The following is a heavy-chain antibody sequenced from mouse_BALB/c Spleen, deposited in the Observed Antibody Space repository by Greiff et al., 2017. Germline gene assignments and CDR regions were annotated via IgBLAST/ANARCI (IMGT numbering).Heavy chain of an antibody. D-gene: IGHD2-4*01. CDR2: ISSGSSTI. V-gene: IGHV5-17*02. Sequence: EVQGVESGGGLVQPGGSRKLSCAASGFTFSSFGMHWVRQAPEKGLEWVAYISSGSSTIYYADTVKGRFTISRDNPKNTLFLQMTSLRSEDTAMYYCARSRPLRRMDYRGQGTSVTVSS. CDR1: GFTFSSFG. J-gene: IGHJ4*01. CDR3: ARSRPLRRMDY.